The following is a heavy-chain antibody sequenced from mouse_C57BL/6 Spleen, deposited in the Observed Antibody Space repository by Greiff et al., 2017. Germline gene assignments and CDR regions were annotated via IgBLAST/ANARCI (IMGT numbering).Heavy chain of an antibody. CDR1: GYTFTSYW. Sequence: QVQLQQPGAELVRPGTSVKLSCKASGYTFTSYWMHWVKQRPGQGLEWIGGIDPSDSYTNYNQKFKGKATLTVDTSSSTAYMQLSSLTSEDSAVYYWARGRRGYFDGWGTGTTVTVAS. D-gene: IGHD2-12*01. CDR3: ARGRRGYFDG. V-gene: IGHV1-59*01. J-gene: IGHJ1*03. CDR2: IDPSDSYT.